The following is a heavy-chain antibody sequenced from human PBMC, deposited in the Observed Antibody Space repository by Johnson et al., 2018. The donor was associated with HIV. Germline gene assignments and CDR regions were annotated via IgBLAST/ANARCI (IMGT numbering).Heavy chain of an antibody. V-gene: IGHV3-30*03. CDR1: GFTFSDYY. Sequence: QMLLVESGGGLVKPGGSLRLSCAASGFTFSDYYMSWIRQAPGKGLEWVAVITYDGSNKYYADSVKGRFTISRDNSKNTLYLQMNSLRAEDTAVYYCARDAIRFGGVEFGESVGDAFYIWGQGTMVTVSS. D-gene: IGHD3-16*01. J-gene: IGHJ3*02. CDR3: ARDAIRFGGVEFGESVGDAFYI. CDR2: ITYDGSNK.